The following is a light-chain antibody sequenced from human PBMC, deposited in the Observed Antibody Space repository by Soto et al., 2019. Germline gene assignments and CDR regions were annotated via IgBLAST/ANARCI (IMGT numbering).Light chain of an antibody. V-gene: IGLV2-14*01. CDR3: SSYTSRSTLFV. J-gene: IGLJ1*01. Sequence: QLVLTQPASVSGSPGQSITMSCTGTSNDVGGYNYVSWYQQHPGKAPKLIISEVSNRPSGVSLRFSGSKSGNTASLTISGLQAEDEADYYCSSYTSRSTLFVFGTGTKLTVL. CDR1: SNDVGGYNY. CDR2: EVS.